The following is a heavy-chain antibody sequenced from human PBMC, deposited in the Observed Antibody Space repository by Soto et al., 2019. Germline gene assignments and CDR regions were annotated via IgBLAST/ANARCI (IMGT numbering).Heavy chain of an antibody. D-gene: IGHD3-22*01. Sequence: SETLTLTCTVSGGSSSSYYWSWIRQPPGKGLEWIGYIYYSGSTNYNPSLKSRVTISVDTSKNQFSLKLSSVTAADTAVYYCARSTQDYYDSSGYRARLYYYYGMDVWGQGTTVTVS. CDR3: ARSTQDYYDSSGYRARLYYYYGMDV. J-gene: IGHJ6*02. CDR1: GGSSSSYY. CDR2: IYYSGST. V-gene: IGHV4-59*01.